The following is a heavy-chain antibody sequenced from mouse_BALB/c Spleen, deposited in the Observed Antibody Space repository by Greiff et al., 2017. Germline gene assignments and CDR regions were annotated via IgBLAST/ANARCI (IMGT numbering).Heavy chain of an antibody. CDR1: GFTFSSYA. Sequence: DVKLVESGGGLVKPGGSLKLSCAASGFTFSSYAMSWVRQTPEKRLEWVASISSGGSTYYPDSVKGRFTISRDNARNILYLQMSSLRSEDTAMYYCARDGYGSFAYWGQGTLVTVSA. D-gene: IGHD1-1*01. V-gene: IGHV5-6-5*01. CDR2: ISSGGST. CDR3: ARDGYGSFAY. J-gene: IGHJ3*01.